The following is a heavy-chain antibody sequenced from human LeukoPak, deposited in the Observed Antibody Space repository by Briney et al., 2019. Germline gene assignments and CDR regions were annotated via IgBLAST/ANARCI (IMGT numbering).Heavy chain of an antibody. V-gene: IGHV3-73*01. J-gene: IGHJ6*03. CDR3: ARGVRDILSGYYTDYYFYYMDV. CDR1: GFTFSGSA. Sequence: PGGSLRLSCAASGFTFSGSAMHWVRQASGKGLEWVGRIRSKANSYATAYAASVKGRFTISRDNAKNSLYLQMNSLRAEDTAVYYCARGVRDILSGYYTDYYFYYMDVWGKGTTVTVSS. CDR2: IRSKANSYAT. D-gene: IGHD3-9*01.